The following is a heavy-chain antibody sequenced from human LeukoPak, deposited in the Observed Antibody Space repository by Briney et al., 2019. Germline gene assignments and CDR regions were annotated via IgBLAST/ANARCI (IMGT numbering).Heavy chain of an antibody. CDR2: IYHSGST. V-gene: IGHV4-4*02. D-gene: IGHD3-9*01. Sequence: PSGTLSLTCAVSGGSISSSNWWSWVRQPPGKGLEWIGEIYHSGSTNYNPSLKSRVTISVDKSKNQFSLKLSSVTAADTAVYYCARGTYYDILTGYGPIDYWGQGTLVTVSS. J-gene: IGHJ4*02. CDR3: ARGTYYDILTGYGPIDY. CDR1: GGSISSSNW.